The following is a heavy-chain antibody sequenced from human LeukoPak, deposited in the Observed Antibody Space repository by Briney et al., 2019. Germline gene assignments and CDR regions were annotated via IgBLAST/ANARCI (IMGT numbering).Heavy chain of an antibody. D-gene: IGHD5-18*01. CDR1: GGSISTYH. Sequence: SETLSLTCTVSGGSISTYHWSWIRQPPGKGLEWIGYVYYSGSTNYNPSLKSRVTISVDTSKSQFSLKLNSVTAADTAVYYCARNHGYPFYFDYWGQGTLVTVSS. V-gene: IGHV4-59*01. CDR2: VYYSGST. J-gene: IGHJ4*02. CDR3: ARNHGYPFYFDY.